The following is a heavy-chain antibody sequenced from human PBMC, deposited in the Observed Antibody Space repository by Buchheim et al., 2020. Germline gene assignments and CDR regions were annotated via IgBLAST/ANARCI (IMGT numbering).Heavy chain of an antibody. CDR2: INSDGSST. D-gene: IGHD6-19*01. CDR3: ARGLFSSSGWYTYYYGMDV. J-gene: IGHJ6*02. V-gene: IGHV3-74*01. Sequence: EVQLVESGGGLVQPGGSLRLSCAASGFTFSSYWMHWVRQAPGKGLVWVSRINSDGSSTSYADSVKGRFTISRDNAKNTLYLQMNSLRAEDTAVYYCARGLFSSSGWYTYYYGMDVWGQGTT. CDR1: GFTFSSYW.